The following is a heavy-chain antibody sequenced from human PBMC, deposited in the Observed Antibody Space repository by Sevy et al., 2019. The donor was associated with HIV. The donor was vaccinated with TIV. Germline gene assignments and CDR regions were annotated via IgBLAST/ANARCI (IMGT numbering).Heavy chain of an antibody. CDR3: AGAVDGFNWRPYYFDS. J-gene: IGHJ4*01. V-gene: IGHV3-7*03. CDR2: IKQDESEK. Sequence: GGSLRLSCAASRFTFSDYWMSWVRQTPGRGLEWVATIKQDESEKYYMDSVKGRFAISRDNGKNSVCLQMKGLRVEDTTLYYCAGAVDGFNWRPYYFDSWGHGTLVTVSS. CDR1: RFTFSDYW. D-gene: IGHD3-3*01.